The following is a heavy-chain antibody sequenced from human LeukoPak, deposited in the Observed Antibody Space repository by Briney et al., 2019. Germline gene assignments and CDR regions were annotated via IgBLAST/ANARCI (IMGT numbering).Heavy chain of an antibody. V-gene: IGHV3-33*01. CDR2: IGYDGSNK. CDR1: GFTFSSYG. D-gene: IGHD3-22*01. J-gene: IGHJ4*02. CDR3: ARSYEGYYYDSSGYYYGTFDY. Sequence: GGSLRLSCAASGFTFSSYGMHWVRQAPGKGREWVAVIGYDGSNKYYADSVKGRFTISRDNSKNTLYLQMNSLRAEDTAVYYCARSYEGYYYDSSGYYYGTFDYWGQGTLVTVSS.